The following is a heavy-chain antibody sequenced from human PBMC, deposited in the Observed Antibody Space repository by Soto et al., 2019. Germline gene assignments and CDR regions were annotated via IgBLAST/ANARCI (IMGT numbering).Heavy chain of an antibody. V-gene: IGHV1-3*01. J-gene: IGHJ5*02. CDR2: INAGNGNT. CDR3: ARDKAATRPLWFDP. CDR1: GYTFTSYA. D-gene: IGHD1-26*01. Sequence: ASVKVSCKASGYTFTSYAMHWVRRAPGQRLEWMGWINAGNGNTKYSQKFQGRVTITRDTYASTAYMELSSLRSEDTAVYYCARDKAATRPLWFDPWGQGTLVTVSS.